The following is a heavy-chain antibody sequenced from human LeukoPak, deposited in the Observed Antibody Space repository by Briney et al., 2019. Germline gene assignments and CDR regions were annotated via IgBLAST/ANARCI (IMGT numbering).Heavy chain of an antibody. Sequence: SQTLSLTCAVSGGSISSGGYSWSWIRQPPGKGLEWIGYIYYSGSTNYNPSLKSRVTISVDTSKNQFSLKLSSVTAADTAVYYCARYNYDFWSGYSKWFDPWGQGTLVTVSS. CDR1: GGSISSGGYS. D-gene: IGHD3-3*01. CDR3: ARYNYDFWSGYSKWFDP. V-gene: IGHV4-30-4*07. CDR2: IYYSGST. J-gene: IGHJ5*02.